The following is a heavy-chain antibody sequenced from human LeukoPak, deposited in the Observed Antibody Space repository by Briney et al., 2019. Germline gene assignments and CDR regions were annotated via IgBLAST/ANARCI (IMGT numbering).Heavy chain of an antibody. CDR2: INSDGTIT. V-gene: IGHV3-74*01. J-gene: IGHJ4*02. Sequence: GGSLRLSCAASGFTLSSSWIHWVRQAPGKGLVWVSRINSDGTITIYADSVKGRFTISRDNAKSTLYLQMNSLRAEDTAVYYCGRGGYYFDYWGQGTLVTVSS. CDR3: GRGGYYFDY. CDR1: GFTLSSSW.